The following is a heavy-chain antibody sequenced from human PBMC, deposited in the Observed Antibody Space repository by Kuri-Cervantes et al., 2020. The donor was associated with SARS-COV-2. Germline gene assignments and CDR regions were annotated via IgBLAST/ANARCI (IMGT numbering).Heavy chain of an antibody. CDR1: GGSISSGGYY. J-gene: IGHJ3*02. D-gene: IGHD3-22*01. CDR2: IYYSGST. V-gene: IGHV4-61*08. Sequence: SETLSLTCTVSGGSISSGGYYWSWIRQPPGKGLEWIGYIYYSGSTNYNPSLKSRVTISVDTSKNQFSLKLSSVTAADTAVYYCARDYSFGSYYYDSSGRGAFDIWGQGTMVTVSS. CDR3: ARDYSFGSYYYDSSGRGAFDI.